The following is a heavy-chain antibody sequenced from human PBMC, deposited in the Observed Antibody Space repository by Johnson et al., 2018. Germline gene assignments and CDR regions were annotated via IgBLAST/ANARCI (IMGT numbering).Heavy chain of an antibody. J-gene: IGHJ6*03. D-gene: IGHD4-17*01. V-gene: IGHV3-11*04. CDR2: ISDDDNST. CDR1: GFSISSNY. CDR3: ARVSRGYGDDYYYFYYMDV. Sequence: QVQLVESGGGLVQPGGSLRLSCAASGFSISSNYMSWIRKAPGKGLEWIAYISDDDNSTYYTDSVKGRFTISRDNAKNSLYLQMNSLRAEDTAVYYCARVSRGYGDDYYYFYYMDVWGKGTTVTVSS.